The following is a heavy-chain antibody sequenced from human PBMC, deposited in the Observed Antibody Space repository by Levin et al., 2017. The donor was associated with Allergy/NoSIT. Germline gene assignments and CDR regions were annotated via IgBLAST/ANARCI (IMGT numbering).Heavy chain of an antibody. D-gene: IGHD3-22*01. Sequence: ASVKVSCKASGYTFTGYYMHWVRQAPGQGLEWMGWINPNSGGTNYAQKFQGRVTMTRDTSISTAYMELSRLRSDDTAVYYCARGGGDYYDSSGSFDYWGQGTLVTVSS. CDR3: ARGGGDYYDSSGSFDY. J-gene: IGHJ4*02. V-gene: IGHV1-2*02. CDR1: GYTFTGYY. CDR2: INPNSGGT.